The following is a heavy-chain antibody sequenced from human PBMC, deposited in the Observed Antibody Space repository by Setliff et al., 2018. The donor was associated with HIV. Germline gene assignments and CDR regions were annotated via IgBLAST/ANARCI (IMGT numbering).Heavy chain of an antibody. CDR1: GFIFSDYA. CDR2: IGSSGSSI. Sequence: GGSLRLSCAASGFIFSDYAMSWVRQAPGKGLEWVSYIGSSGSSIHYADSVTGRFTISRDNAKNSLYLQMNSLKSEDTAMYYCAKDRGVGATGSVFDIWGQGTMVTVSS. V-gene: IGHV3-11*01. J-gene: IGHJ3*02. CDR3: AKDRGVGATGSVFDI. D-gene: IGHD1-26*01.